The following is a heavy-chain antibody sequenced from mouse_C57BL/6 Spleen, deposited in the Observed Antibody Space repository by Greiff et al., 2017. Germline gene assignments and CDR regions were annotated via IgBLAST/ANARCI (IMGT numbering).Heavy chain of an antibody. CDR3: ARLYGNYVWYFEV. J-gene: IGHJ1*03. Sequence: EVKLVESGGGLVQPGGSLSLSCAASGFTFTDYYMSWVRQPPGKALEWLGFIRNKANGYTTEYSASVKGRFTISRDNSQSILYLQMNALSAEASATYYCARLYGNYVWYFEVWGTETTVTVSS. CDR2: IRNKANGYTT. V-gene: IGHV7-3*01. D-gene: IGHD2-1*01. CDR1: GFTFTDYY.